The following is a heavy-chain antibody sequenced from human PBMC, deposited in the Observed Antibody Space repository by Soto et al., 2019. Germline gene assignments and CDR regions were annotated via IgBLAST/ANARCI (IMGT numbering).Heavy chain of an antibody. D-gene: IGHD3-22*01. CDR3: ARGPMTPNAFDI. CDR2: IVPIYRTA. J-gene: IGHJ3*02. CDR1: GGTFSSYR. V-gene: IGHV1-69*13. Sequence: ASVKVSCKASGGTFSSYRINWVRQAPGQGLEWVGGIVPIYRTADYAQKFQGRVTITADESARTSYMELRSLKSQDTAVYYCARGPMTPNAFDIWGQGTMVTVSS.